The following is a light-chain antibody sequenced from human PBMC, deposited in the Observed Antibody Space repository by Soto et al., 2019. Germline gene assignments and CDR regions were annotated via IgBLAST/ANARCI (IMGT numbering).Light chain of an antibody. CDR2: DAS. CDR3: QQRTNWPLT. J-gene: IGKJ4*01. Sequence: EIVLTQSPATLSLSPGERATLSCRASRSVSSYLAWYQQKPGLAPRLLIYDASNRATGIPARFSGSGSGTDFTLTISSLEPEDFAVYYCQQRTNWPLTFGGGTKVEI. V-gene: IGKV3-11*01. CDR1: RSVSSY.